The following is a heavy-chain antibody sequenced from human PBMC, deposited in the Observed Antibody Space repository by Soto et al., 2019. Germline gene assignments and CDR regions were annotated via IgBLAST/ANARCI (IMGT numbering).Heavy chain of an antibody. J-gene: IGHJ4*02. CDR1: GFTFSSYG. Sequence: HPGGSLRLSCAASGFTFSSYGMHWVRQAPGKGLEWVAVIWYDGSNKYYADSVKGRFTISRDNSKNTLYLQMNSLRAEDTAVYYCARDPAMIVVVTTGLDYWGQGTLVTVSS. V-gene: IGHV3-33*01. CDR3: ARDPAMIVVVTTGLDY. CDR2: IWYDGSNK. D-gene: IGHD3-22*01.